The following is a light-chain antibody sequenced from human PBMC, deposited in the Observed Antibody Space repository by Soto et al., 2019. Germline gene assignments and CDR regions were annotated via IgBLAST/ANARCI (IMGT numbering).Light chain of an antibody. V-gene: IGKV4-1*01. Sequence: DIVMTQSPDSLAVSLGERATINCKSSQSVLYSSNNKNYLAWYQQKPGQPPKALIYWASTRESGVPDRFSGSGCGTDFTLTISSLQAEDVAVSYCQQYYTTPWTFGQGTKVEIK. CDR1: QSVLYSSNNKNY. CDR2: WAS. J-gene: IGKJ1*01. CDR3: QQYYTTPWT.